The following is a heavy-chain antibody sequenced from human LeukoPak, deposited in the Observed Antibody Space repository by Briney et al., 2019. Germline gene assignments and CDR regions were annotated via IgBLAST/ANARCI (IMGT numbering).Heavy chain of an antibody. J-gene: IGHJ4*02. V-gene: IGHV4-4*07. CDR1: GGSISGYY. Sequence: SEALALTCTVSGGSISGYYGSWIRQPAGKGLELIGRIYSSGSTNYNPSLKSRATMSVDTSKNQSSLKLSSVTAADTAVYYCARNYGGAYYLDYWGQGTLVTVSS. CDR3: ARNYGGAYYLDY. CDR2: IYSSGST. D-gene: IGHD4/OR15-4a*01.